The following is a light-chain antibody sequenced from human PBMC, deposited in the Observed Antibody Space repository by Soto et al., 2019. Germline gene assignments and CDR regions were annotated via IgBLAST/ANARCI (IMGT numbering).Light chain of an antibody. V-gene: IGLV2-14*01. CDR3: SSYTSSSTLV. CDR2: EVS. CDR1: SSDVGGYNY. J-gene: IGLJ1*01. Sequence: QSVLTQPRSVSGSPGQSVTISCTGTSSDVGGYNYVSWYQQHPGKAPKLMIYEVSNRPSGVSNRFSGSKSGNTASLTISGLQAEDEADYYCSSYTSSSTLVFGPGTKVNVL.